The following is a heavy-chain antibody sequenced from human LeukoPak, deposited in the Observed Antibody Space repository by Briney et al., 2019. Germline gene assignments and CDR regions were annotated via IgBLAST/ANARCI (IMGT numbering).Heavy chain of an antibody. J-gene: IGHJ4*02. CDR3: ARDSGPYGSGHIDY. CDR2: IYYSGST. V-gene: IGHV4-30-4*01. CDR1: GGSISSGDYY. Sequence: SETLSLTCTVSGGSISSGDYYWSWIRQTPGKGLEWIGYIYYSGSTYYNPSLKSRVTISVDTSKNQFSLKLSSVTAADTAVYYCARDSGPYGSGHIDYWGQGTLVTVSS. D-gene: IGHD3-10*01.